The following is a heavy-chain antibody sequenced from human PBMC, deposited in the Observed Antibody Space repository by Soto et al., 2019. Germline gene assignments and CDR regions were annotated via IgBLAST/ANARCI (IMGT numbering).Heavy chain of an antibody. CDR2: INPNSSGT. J-gene: IGHJ6*02. Sequence: ASVKVSCKASGYSLRGNYIHWVRQTPGQGLEWMGWINPNSSGTVYAQKFQGRVTMTRDTSLTTVYMQLNRLTSDDSAVYYCARDLIVDGPDNYAMHVWCQGTTVTVSS. D-gene: IGHD3-22*01. CDR3: ARDLIVDGPDNYAMHV. CDR1: GYSLRGNY. V-gene: IGHV1-2*02.